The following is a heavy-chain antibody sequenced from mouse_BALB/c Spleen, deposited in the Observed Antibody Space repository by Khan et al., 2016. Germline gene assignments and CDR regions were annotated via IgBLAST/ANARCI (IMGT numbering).Heavy chain of an antibody. CDR3: ARVTGVFDY. V-gene: IGHV1-80*01. J-gene: IGHJ2*01. CDR2: IYPGDGDT. Sequence: QVRLQQSGAELVRPGSSVKISCKASGYAFSSFWMNWVKQRPGQGLEWIGQIYPGDGDTNYNGKFKGKATVTADTSSSTAYMQLSSLTSEDSAVYFCARVTGVFDYWGQGTTLTVSS. D-gene: IGHD2-12*01. CDR1: GYAFSSFW.